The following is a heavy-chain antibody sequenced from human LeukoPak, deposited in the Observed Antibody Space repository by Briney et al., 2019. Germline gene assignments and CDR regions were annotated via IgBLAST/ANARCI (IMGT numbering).Heavy chain of an antibody. J-gene: IGHJ6*02. D-gene: IGHD5-18*01. CDR3: SRGPTQQWLYSSTDV. Sequence: PGRSLRLSCTASGFTFGDHAMSWVRQAPGKGLEWLGFIRSKAYGGTTEYAASAKGRFTISRDDSKSIAYLQMNSLTTEDTAVYYCSRGPTQQWLYSSTDVWGQGTTVIVSS. CDR2: IRSKAYGGTT. V-gene: IGHV3-49*04. CDR1: GFTFGDHA.